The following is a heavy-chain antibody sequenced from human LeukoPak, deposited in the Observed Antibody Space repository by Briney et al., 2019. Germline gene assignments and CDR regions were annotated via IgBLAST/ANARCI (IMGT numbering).Heavy chain of an antibody. CDR2: IYHSGST. J-gene: IGHJ4*02. CDR1: GYSISSGYY. V-gene: IGHV4-38-2*02. D-gene: IGHD3-3*01. CDR3: ARDGFFFDY. Sequence: SETLSLTCTVSGYSISSGYYWAWIRQPPGKGLEWIGSIYHSGSTYYNPSLKSRVTISVDTSKNQFSLKLTSVTAADTAVYYCARDGFFFDYWGQGTLVTVSS.